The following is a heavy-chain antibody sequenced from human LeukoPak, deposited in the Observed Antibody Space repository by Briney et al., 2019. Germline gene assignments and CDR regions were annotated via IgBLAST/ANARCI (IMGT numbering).Heavy chain of an antibody. CDR1: GYTFIGNY. D-gene: IGHD3-16*01. CDR2: INPRGSAT. V-gene: IGHV1-46*01. Sequence: ASVKVSCKASGYTFIGNYMHWVRQAPGQGLEWMGLINPRGSATRYAESFQGRLTLTRDLSTSTDYMELSSLRSDDTAVYFCARDTSEGDYAWWFDPWGQGTLVTVAS. J-gene: IGHJ5*02. CDR3: ARDTSEGDYAWWFDP.